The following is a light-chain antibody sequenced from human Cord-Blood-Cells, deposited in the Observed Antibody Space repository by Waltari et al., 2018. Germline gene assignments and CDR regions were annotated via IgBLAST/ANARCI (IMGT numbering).Light chain of an antibody. V-gene: IGLV2-23*02. CDR1: SSDVGSYNI. Sequence: QSALTQPASVSGSPGQSITISCARTSSDVGSYNILSWYQHHPGKAPKLMIYEVSKRPSGVSNRFSGSKSGNTASLTISGLQAEDEADYYCCSYAGSSTLYVFGTGTKVTVL. J-gene: IGLJ1*01. CDR2: EVS. CDR3: CSYAGSSTLYV.